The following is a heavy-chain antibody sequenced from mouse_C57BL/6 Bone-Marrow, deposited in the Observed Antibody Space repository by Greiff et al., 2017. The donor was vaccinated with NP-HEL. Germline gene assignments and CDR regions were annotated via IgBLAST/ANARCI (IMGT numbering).Heavy chain of an antibody. CDR3: ARGYYGSILDY. CDR2: IDPSDSDT. J-gene: IGHJ2*01. CDR1: GYTFTSYW. D-gene: IGHD1-1*01. V-gene: IGHV1-52*01. Sequence: QVQLQQPGAELVRPGSSVTLSCTASGYTFTSYWMQWVKQRPIQGLEWIGNIDPSDSDTHYNQKFKDKATLTVDTSSSTAYMQLSSLTSEDSAVYYCARGYYGSILDYGGKGTTLTVSS.